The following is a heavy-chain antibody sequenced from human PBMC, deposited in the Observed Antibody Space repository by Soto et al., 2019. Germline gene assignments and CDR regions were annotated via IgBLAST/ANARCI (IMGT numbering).Heavy chain of an antibody. D-gene: IGHD3-10*01. Sequence: QVQLVQSGAEVKKPGASVKVSCKASGYTFTSYGISWVRQAPGQGLEWMGWISAYNGNTNYAQKLQGRVTMTTDTSTSTAYMERRSLRSDDTAVYYCARVGEFRYYGSGSQIDYWGQGTLVTVSS. CDR3: ARVGEFRYYGSGSQIDY. V-gene: IGHV1-18*01. CDR1: GYTFTSYG. CDR2: ISAYNGNT. J-gene: IGHJ4*02.